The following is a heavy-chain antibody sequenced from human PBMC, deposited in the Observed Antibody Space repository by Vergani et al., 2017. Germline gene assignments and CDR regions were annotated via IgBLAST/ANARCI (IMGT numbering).Heavy chain of an antibody. CDR2: IYYSGST. Sequence: QLQLQESGPGLVKPSETLYLTCTVSGGSISSSSYYWGWIRQPPGKGLEWIGSIYYSGSTYYNPSLKSRVTISVDTSKNQFSLKLSSVTAADTAVYYCARVMPGYSSGWYEAFDIWGQGTMVTVSS. CDR1: GGSISSSSYY. V-gene: IGHV4-39*01. CDR3: ARVMPGYSSGWYEAFDI. D-gene: IGHD6-19*01. J-gene: IGHJ3*02.